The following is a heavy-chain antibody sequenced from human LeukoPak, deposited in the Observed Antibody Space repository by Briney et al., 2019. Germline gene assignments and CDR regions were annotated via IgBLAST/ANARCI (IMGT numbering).Heavy chain of an antibody. CDR2: ISDSGGST. D-gene: IGHD1-14*01. Sequence: GGSLRLSCAVSGITLSNYGMSWVRQAPGKGLEWVAGISDSGGSTNYADSVKGRFTISRDNAKNSLYLQMNSLRAEDTAVYYCARNQRRLDYWGQGTLVTVSS. V-gene: IGHV3-23*01. J-gene: IGHJ4*02. CDR1: GITLSNYG. CDR3: ARNQRRLDY.